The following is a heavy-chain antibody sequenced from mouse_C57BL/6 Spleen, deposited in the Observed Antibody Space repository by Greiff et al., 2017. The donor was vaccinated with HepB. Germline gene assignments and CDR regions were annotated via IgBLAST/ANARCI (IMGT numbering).Heavy chain of an antibody. CDR1: GYTFTTYP. CDR2: FHPYNDDT. CDR3: ARQGDYDGRLDY. Sequence: VKLMESGAELVKPGASVKMSCKASGYTFTTYPIEWMKQNHGKSLEWIGNFHPYNDDTKYNEKFKGKATLTVEKSSSTVYLELSRLTSDDSAVYYGARQGDYDGRLDYWGQGTTLTVSS. V-gene: IGHV1-47*01. D-gene: IGHD2-4*01. J-gene: IGHJ2*01.